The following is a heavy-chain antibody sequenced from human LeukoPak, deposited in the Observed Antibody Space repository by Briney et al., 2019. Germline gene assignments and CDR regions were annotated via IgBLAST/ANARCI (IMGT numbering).Heavy chain of an antibody. CDR3: ARQRFYYGSGSQSDY. D-gene: IGHD3-10*01. Sequence: GESLKISCKGSGYSFTSYWIGWVRQMPGRGLEWMGTIYPGDSDTRYSPSFQGQVTISADKSITTAYLQWNSLKASDTAMYYCARQRFYYGSGSQSDYWGQGTLVTVSS. CDR1: GYSFTSYW. CDR2: IYPGDSDT. V-gene: IGHV5-51*01. J-gene: IGHJ4*02.